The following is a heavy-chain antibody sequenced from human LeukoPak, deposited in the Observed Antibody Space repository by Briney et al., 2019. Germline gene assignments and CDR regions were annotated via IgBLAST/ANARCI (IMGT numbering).Heavy chain of an antibody. CDR2: IYYCGST. CDR1: VGSISGYY. CDR3: ARDSDYGDYGNFDY. Sequence: SETLSLTCTVSVGSISGYYWSCIRHPPGKRLEWFRYIYYCGSTNYNPSLKSRVTISVDTSKNQFSLKLSVVTPADTAVYYCARDSDYGDYGNFDYWGQGTLVTVSS. V-gene: IGHV4-59*01. J-gene: IGHJ4*02. D-gene: IGHD4-17*01.